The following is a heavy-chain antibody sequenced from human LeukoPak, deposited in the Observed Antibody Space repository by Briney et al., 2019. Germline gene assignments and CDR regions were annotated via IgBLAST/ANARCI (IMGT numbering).Heavy chain of an antibody. CDR2: ISGSGSST. Sequence: GGSLRLSCAASGFTFSSYSMNWVRQAPGKGLEWVSAISGSGSSTYYADSVKGRFTISRDNSKNTLYLQMNSLRAEDTAVYYCANPGGIAAAGLNWFDPWGQGTLVTVSS. CDR3: ANPGGIAAAGLNWFDP. CDR1: GFTFSSYS. D-gene: IGHD6-13*01. V-gene: IGHV3-23*01. J-gene: IGHJ5*02.